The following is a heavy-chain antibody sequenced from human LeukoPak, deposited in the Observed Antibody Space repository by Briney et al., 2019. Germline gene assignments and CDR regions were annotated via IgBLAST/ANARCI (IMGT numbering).Heavy chain of an antibody. CDR2: IYYSGST. V-gene: IGHV4-39*01. D-gene: IGHD3-22*01. CDR1: GGSISRSSYY. J-gene: IGHJ4*02. Sequence: PSETLSLTCTVSGGSISRSSYYWGWIRQPPGKGLEWIGRIYYSGSTYYNPSLKSRVTISVDMSKNQFSLKLSSVTAADTAVYYCARHDSNLDYFDYWGQGTLVTVSS. CDR3: ARHDSNLDYFDY.